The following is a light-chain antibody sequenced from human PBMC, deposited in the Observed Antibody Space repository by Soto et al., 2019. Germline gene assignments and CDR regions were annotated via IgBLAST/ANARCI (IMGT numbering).Light chain of an antibody. J-gene: IGLJ1*01. Sequence: QSALTQPASVSGSPGQSITISCTGTSSDVGAYTFVSWYQQHPDKVPKLMIFDVSRRPSGVSDRFSGSKSGNTASLTISGLQPEDEADYYCSSYTSRSTHVFGSGTKHTVL. CDR1: SSDVGAYTF. CDR3: SSYTSRSTHV. V-gene: IGLV2-14*03. CDR2: DVS.